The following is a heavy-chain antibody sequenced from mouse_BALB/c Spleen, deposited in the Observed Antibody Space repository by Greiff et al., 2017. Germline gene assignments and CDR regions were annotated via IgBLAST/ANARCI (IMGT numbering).Heavy chain of an antibody. Sequence: EVQLVESGGGLVQPGGSRKLSCAASGFTFSSFGMHWVRQAPEKGLEWVAYISSGSSTIYYADTVKGRFTISRDNPKNTLFLQMTSLRSEDTAMYYCARRDYGYWFAYWGQGTLVTVSA. CDR2: ISSGSSTI. V-gene: IGHV5-17*02. D-gene: IGHD1-2*01. J-gene: IGHJ3*01. CDR3: ARRDYGYWFAY. CDR1: GFTFSSFG.